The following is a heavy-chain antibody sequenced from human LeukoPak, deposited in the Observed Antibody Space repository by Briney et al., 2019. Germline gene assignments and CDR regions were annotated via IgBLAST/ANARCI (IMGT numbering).Heavy chain of an antibody. CDR1: GGSSSGYY. J-gene: IGHJ4*02. D-gene: IGHD3-3*01. Sequence: SETLSLTCAVYGGSSSGYYWSWIRQPPGKGLEWIGEINHSGSTNYNPSLKSRVTISVDTSKNQFSLKLSSVTAADTAVYYCARVKYYDFWSGYYKHWGQGTLVTVSS. CDR2: INHSGST. V-gene: IGHV4-34*01. CDR3: ARVKYYDFWSGYYKH.